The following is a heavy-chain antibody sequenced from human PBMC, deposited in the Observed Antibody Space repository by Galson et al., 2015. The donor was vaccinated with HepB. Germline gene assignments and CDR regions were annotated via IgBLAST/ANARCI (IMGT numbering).Heavy chain of an antibody. CDR1: GFTFSSYW. V-gene: IGHV3-7*01. D-gene: IGHD2-2*01. CDR2: IKQDGSEK. Sequence: SLRLSCAASGFTFSSYWMSWVRQAPGKGLEWVANIKQDGSEKYYVDSVKGRFTISRDNAKNSLYLQMNSLRAEDTAVYYCARDLFCSSTSCYESNYYYYGMDVWGQGTTVTVSS. CDR3: ARDLFCSSTSCYESNYYYYGMDV. J-gene: IGHJ6*02.